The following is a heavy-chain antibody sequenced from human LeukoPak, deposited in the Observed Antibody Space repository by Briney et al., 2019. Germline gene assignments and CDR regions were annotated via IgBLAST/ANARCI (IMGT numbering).Heavy chain of an antibody. CDR2: ICYSGST. J-gene: IGHJ5*02. Sequence: KPSETLSLTCTVSGGSISSYYWSWIRQPPGKGLEWIGYICYSGSTNYNPSLKSRVTISVDTSKNQFSLKLSSVTAADTAVYYCESLPASWGQGTLVTVSS. V-gene: IGHV4-59*01. CDR1: GGSISSYY. CDR3: ESLPAS.